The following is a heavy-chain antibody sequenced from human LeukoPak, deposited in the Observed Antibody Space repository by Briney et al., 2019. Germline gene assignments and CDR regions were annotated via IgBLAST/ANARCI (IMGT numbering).Heavy chain of an antibody. Sequence: ASVKVSCKASGYTFTSYGISWVRQAPGQGLEWMGWISAYNGNTNYAQKLQGRVTMTTDTSTSTAYMELRSLRSDDTAVYYCARDLIQPAQNYDYVWGSYRPNYYYYYYMDVWGKGTTVTISS. J-gene: IGHJ6*03. CDR2: ISAYNGNT. CDR3: ARDLIQPAQNYDYVWGSYRPNYYYYYYMDV. CDR1: GYTFTSYG. V-gene: IGHV1-18*01. D-gene: IGHD3-16*02.